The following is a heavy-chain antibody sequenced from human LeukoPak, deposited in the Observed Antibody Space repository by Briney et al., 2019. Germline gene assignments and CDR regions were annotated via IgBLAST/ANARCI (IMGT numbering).Heavy chain of an antibody. J-gene: IGHJ6*03. CDR1: GFTFDDYG. Sequence: GGSLRLSCAASGFTFDDYGMSWVRQAPGKGLEWVSGINWNGGSTGYADSVKGRFTISRDNAKNSLFLQMNSLRAEDTAVYFCARATWDLNYYYYMDVWGKGTTVTISS. CDR3: ARATWDLNYYYYMDV. CDR2: INWNGGST. D-gene: IGHD1-26*01. V-gene: IGHV3-20*04.